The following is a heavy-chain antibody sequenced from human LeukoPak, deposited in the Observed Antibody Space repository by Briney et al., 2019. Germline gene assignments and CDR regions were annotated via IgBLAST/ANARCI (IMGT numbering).Heavy chain of an antibody. J-gene: IGHJ3*02. CDR2: ISYDGSIT. CDR3: AKSYSGNYNDAFGI. CDR1: GFTFSLYA. D-gene: IGHD1-26*01. V-gene: IGHV3-30-3*01. Sequence: PGRSLRLSCAASGFTFSLYAMHWVRQAPGKGLEWVAVISYDGSITYYADSVKGRFTISRDNSKNTLYLQMDSLRAEDTAVYYCAKSYSGNYNDAFGIWGQGTMVTVSS.